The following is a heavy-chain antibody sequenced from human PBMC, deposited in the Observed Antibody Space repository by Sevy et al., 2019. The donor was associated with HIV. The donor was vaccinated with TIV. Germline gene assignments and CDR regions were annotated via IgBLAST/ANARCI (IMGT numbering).Heavy chain of an antibody. V-gene: IGHV3-73*01. J-gene: IGHJ3*02. Sequence: GGSLRLSCAASGFTFSGSAMHWVRQASGKGLEWVGRIRSKANSYATAYAASVKGRFTISRDDSKNTAYLQMNSLKTEDTAVYYCTRPQTTTYSSSWCWNAFDIWGQGTMVTVSS. CDR1: GFTFSGSA. CDR2: IRSKANSYAT. CDR3: TRPQTTTYSSSWCWNAFDI. D-gene: IGHD6-13*01.